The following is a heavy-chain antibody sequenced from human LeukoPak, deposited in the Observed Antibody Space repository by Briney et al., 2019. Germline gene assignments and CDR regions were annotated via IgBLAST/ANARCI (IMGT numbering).Heavy chain of an antibody. V-gene: IGHV3-48*01. J-gene: IGHJ6*03. D-gene: IGHD4-17*01. CDR3: ARDYSAAERPHGDYNNRDYYYMDV. CDR2: ISRSSSTI. CDR1: GLTFSSYT. Sequence: GGSLRLSCATSGLTFSSYTMNWVRQAPGKGLEWVSYISRSSSTIYYADSVKGRFTISRDNVKNSLYLQMNSLRAEDTAVYYCARDYSAAERPHGDYNNRDYYYMDVWGKGTTVTVSS.